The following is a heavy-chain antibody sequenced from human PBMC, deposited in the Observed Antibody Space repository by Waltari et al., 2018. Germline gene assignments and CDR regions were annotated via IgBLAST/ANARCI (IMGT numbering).Heavy chain of an antibody. CDR2: MSGSGMST. V-gene: IGHV3-23*01. Sequence: EVQLLESGGGLVQPGGSLRLSCAASGFTFNSYAMSWVRQAPGKGRQWVSGMSGSGMSTYYADSVKGRFTISRDNSKNTLDLQMNSLRAEDTAVYYCAGRFWYFDLWGRGTLVTVSS. CDR3: AGRFWYFDL. CDR1: GFTFNSYA. J-gene: IGHJ2*01.